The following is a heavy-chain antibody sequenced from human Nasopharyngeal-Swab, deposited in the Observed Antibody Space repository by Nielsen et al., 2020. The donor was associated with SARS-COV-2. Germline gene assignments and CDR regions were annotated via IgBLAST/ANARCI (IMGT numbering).Heavy chain of an antibody. J-gene: IGHJ6*03. V-gene: IGHV4-4*02. CDR2: IYHSGST. CDR3: ARVSILKVVVVGYYYYMDV. Sequence: WIRQPPGKGLEWIGEIYHSGSTNYNPSLKSRVTISVDKSKNQFSLKLSSVIAADTAVYYCARVSILKVVVVGYYYYMDVWGKGTTVTVSS. D-gene: IGHD2-15*01.